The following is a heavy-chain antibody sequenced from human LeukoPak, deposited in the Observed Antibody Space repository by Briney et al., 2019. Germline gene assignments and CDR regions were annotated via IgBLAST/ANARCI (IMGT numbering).Heavy chain of an antibody. CDR2: ISYEGSTT. V-gene: IGHV3-30-3*01. CDR1: GFTFSSYA. CDR3: ARDRATMLRSYGMDV. D-gene: IGHD3-10*01. Sequence: GRSLRLSCAASGFTFSSYAMHWVRQAPGKGLEWVAVISYEGSTTYYADSVKGRFTVSRDNSNHTLYLQMNSLRAEDTAVFYCARDRATMLRSYGMDVWGQGTSATVSS. J-gene: IGHJ6*02.